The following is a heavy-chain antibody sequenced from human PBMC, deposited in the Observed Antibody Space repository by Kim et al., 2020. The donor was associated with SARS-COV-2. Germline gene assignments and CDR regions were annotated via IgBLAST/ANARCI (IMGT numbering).Heavy chain of an antibody. D-gene: IGHD3-3*01. J-gene: IGHJ4*02. CDR3: ARDQGAWGDFWSGYYTGYFDY. V-gene: IGHV3-30*07. Sequence: CTISRDNSKNTLYLQMNSLRAEDTAVYYCARDQGAWGDFWSGYYTGYFDYWGQGTLVTVSS.